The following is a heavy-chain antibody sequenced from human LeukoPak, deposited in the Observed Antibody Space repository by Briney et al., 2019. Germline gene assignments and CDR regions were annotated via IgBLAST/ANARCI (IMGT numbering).Heavy chain of an antibody. J-gene: IGHJ4*02. Sequence: PGGSLRLSCAASGFTVSSNYMSWVRQAPGKGLEWVSVIYSGGSTYYADSVKGRFTISRDNSKNTLYLQMNSLRAEDTAVYYCARDKSPYTRSPAIPYFDYWGQGTLVTVSS. V-gene: IGHV3-66*01. D-gene: IGHD3-16*01. CDR1: GFTVSSNY. CDR3: ARDKSPYTRSPAIPYFDY. CDR2: IYSGGST.